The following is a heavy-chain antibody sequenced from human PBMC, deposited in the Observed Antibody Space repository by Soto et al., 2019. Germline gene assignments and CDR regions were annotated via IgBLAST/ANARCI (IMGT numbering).Heavy chain of an antibody. D-gene: IGHD2-15*01. J-gene: IGHJ4*02. V-gene: IGHV4-39*01. CDR3: ARTLGYCSGGSCGRFDY. CDR2: IYYSGST. CDR1: GGSISSSSYY. Sequence: PSETLSLTCTVSGGSISSSSYYWGWIRQPPGKGLEWIGSIYYSGSTYYNPSLKSRVTISVDTSKNQFSLKLSSVTAADTAVYYCARTLGYCSGGSCGRFDYWGQGTLVTVSS.